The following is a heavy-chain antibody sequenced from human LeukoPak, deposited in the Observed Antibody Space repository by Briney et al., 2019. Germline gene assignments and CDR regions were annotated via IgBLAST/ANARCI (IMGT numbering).Heavy chain of an antibody. CDR2: IYYSGST. CDR1: GGSICSYS. Sequence: SQTLYLTCTVSGGSICSYSWSWIRPPPGKGLEWIGYIYYSGSTNYNPSLKSRVTISVDTSKKQFSLKLSSVTAADTAVYYCAAQGRYSSGWRADYWGQGTLVTVSS. CDR3: AAQGRYSSGWRADY. J-gene: IGHJ4*02. D-gene: IGHD6-19*01. V-gene: IGHV4-59*01.